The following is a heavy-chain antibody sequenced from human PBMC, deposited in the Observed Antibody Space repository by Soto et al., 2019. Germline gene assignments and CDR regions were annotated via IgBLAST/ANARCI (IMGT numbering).Heavy chain of an antibody. V-gene: IGHV3-30-3*01. J-gene: IGHJ3*01. CDR1: GFTFSSYA. CDR3: AIQAVDNAMKDGFNF. Sequence: QVQLVESGGGVVQPGRSLRLSCAASGFTFSSYAMHWVRQAPGKGLEWVALISDDGSSKSYADSVKGRFSISRDNSNNTTYLQLNSLIAEEMAVYYCAIQAVDNAMKDGFNFLGQGTTIAVSS. D-gene: IGHD5-18*01. CDR2: ISDDGSSK.